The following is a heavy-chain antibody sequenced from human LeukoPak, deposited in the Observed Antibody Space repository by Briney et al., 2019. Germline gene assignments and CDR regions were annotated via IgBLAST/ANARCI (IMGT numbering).Heavy chain of an antibody. CDR2: INHSGST. V-gene: IGHV4-34*01. CDR1: GRSFSGYF. D-gene: IGHD2-2*01. Sequence: SETLSLTCAVSGRSFSGYFWNWIRQPPGKGLEWIGEINHSGSTYYNPSPKSRVTISVDTSKNQVSLKLTSVTAADTAVYYCARSGDCSSTSCSIDYWGQGTLVTVSS. J-gene: IGHJ4*02. CDR3: ARSGDCSSTSCSIDY.